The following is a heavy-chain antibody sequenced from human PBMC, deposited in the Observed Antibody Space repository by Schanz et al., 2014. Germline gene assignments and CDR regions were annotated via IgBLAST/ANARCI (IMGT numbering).Heavy chain of an antibody. CDR1: GDSISSYS. V-gene: IGHV4-4*07. Sequence: QVQLQESGPGLVKPSETLSLTCTVSGDSISSYSWSWIRRPAGKGLEWIGRIYTSGATNYNPSLKSRLTMSVDRSKNQVSRKLRPVTAADTAVYYCARGNDIQVWSLDYWGQGTLVTVSS. CDR2: IYTSGAT. CDR3: ARGNDIQVWSLDY. D-gene: IGHD5-18*01. J-gene: IGHJ4*02.